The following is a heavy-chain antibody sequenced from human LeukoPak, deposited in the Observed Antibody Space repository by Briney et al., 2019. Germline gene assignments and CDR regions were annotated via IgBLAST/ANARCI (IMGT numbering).Heavy chain of an antibody. CDR3: ARGRYCSADICCGGDAFDI. CDR1: GGSINNYY. Sequence: SETLSLTRPVSGGSINNYYWSWIRQPAGKGLEWIGRIYTRVSTNYNPSLKTGATFSVHTSKNQFSLTLSSVTAADTAVYYCARGRYCSADICCGGDAFDIWGQGTMVSVSS. J-gene: IGHJ3*02. V-gene: IGHV4-4*07. CDR2: IYTRVST. D-gene: IGHD2-15*01.